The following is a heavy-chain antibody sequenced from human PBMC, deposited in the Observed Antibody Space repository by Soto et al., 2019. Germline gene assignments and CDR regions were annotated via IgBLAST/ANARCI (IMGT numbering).Heavy chain of an antibody. D-gene: IGHD3-22*01. CDR1: GYTFTSYY. CDR3: GRGSLITMIVNY. J-gene: IGHJ4*02. Sequence: QVQLVQSGAEVKKPGASVKVSCKASGYTFTSYYMHWVRQAPGQGLAWMGIINPSGGSSSYAQKFQGRVTMTRDTSTNTVSMELNSLRSEDTPVYYCGRGSLITMIVNYWGQGTLVTVSS. CDR2: INPSGGSS. V-gene: IGHV1-46*01.